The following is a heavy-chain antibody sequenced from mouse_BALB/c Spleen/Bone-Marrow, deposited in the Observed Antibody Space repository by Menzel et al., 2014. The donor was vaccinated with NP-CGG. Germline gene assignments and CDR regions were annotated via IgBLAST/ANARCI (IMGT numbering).Heavy chain of an antibody. Sequence: QVQLKQSGPQLVRPGASVKISCKASGYSFTSYWMHWVKQRPGQGLEWIGMIDPSDSETRLNQEFKDKATLTVDKSSSTAYMQLSSPTSEDSALYYCSYGSRAYWGQGTLVTVSA. CDR1: GYSFTSYW. J-gene: IGHJ3*01. CDR3: SYGSRAY. V-gene: IGHV1S126*01. D-gene: IGHD1-1*01. CDR2: IDPSDSET.